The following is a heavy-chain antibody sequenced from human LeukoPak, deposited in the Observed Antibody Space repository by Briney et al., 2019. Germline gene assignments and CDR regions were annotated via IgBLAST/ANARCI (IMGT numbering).Heavy chain of an antibody. J-gene: IGHJ4*02. V-gene: IGHV1-46*01. D-gene: IGHD1-26*01. Sequence: GASVKVSCKASGYTFTSYYLQWVRQAPGQGLEWMGIINPSGGSTSYAQKFQGRVTMTRDMSTSTVYMELSSLRSEDTAVYYCARSADVGALDYWGQGTLVTVSS. CDR3: ARSADVGALDY. CDR2: INPSGGST. CDR1: GYTFTSYY.